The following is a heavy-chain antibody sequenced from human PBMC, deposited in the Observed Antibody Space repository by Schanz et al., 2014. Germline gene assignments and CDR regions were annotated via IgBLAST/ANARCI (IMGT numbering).Heavy chain of an antibody. CDR2: ITGSGSKT. CDR1: GFVFRTFA. CDR3: ASGGYCTNGVCNGGRNWFDP. D-gene: IGHD2-8*01. J-gene: IGHJ5*02. V-gene: IGHV3-23*01. Sequence: EVQLLESGGGLVQPGGSLRVSCAASGFVFRTFAMYWVRQAPGKGLEWVSAITGSGSKTYYADSVKGRFTISRDNSKNTLYLQINSLRAEDTAVYYCASGGYCTNGVCNGGRNWFDPWGQGTLVTVSS.